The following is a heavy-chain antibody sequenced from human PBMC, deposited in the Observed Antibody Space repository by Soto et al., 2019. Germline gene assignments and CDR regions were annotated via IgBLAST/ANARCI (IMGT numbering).Heavy chain of an antibody. CDR2: IIPIFGTA. J-gene: IGHJ4*02. Sequence: QVQLVQSGAEVKKPGSSVKVSCKASGGTFSSYAISWVRQAPGQGLEWMGGIIPIFGTANYAQKFQGRVTITAEESTSPAYMGLSSLRSEETAVYYCARLAVFSSSSGLGDYWGQGTLVTVSS. CDR1: GGTFSSYA. D-gene: IGHD6-6*01. V-gene: IGHV1-69*01. CDR3: ARLAVFSSSSGLGDY.